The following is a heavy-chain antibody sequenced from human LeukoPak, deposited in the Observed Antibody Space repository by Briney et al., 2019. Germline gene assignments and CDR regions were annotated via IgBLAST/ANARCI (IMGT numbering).Heavy chain of an antibody. V-gene: IGHV3-13*01. CDR2: IGTAGDT. J-gene: IGHJ4*02. CDR1: GFTFSSYD. Sequence: PGGSLRLSCAASGFTFSSYDMHWVRQATGKGLEWVSAIGTAGDTYYPGSVKGRFTISRENAKKSLYLQMNSLRAGDTAVYYCARAPSAAGTLFIDYWGQGTLVTVSS. CDR3: ARAPSAAGTLFIDY. D-gene: IGHD6-13*01.